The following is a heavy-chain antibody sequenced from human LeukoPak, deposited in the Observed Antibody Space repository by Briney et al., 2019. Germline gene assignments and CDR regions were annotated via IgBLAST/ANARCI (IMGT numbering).Heavy chain of an antibody. Sequence: GASVKVSCKASGYTFTGYYMHWVRQAPGQGLEWMGRINPNSGGTNYAQKFQGRVTMTRDTSISTAYMELSRLRSDDTAVYYCARDRELWFGEYYYYYGMDVWGQGTTVTVSS. CDR1: GYTFTGYY. V-gene: IGHV1-2*06. D-gene: IGHD3-10*01. J-gene: IGHJ6*02. CDR3: ARDRELWFGEYYYYYGMDV. CDR2: INPNSGGT.